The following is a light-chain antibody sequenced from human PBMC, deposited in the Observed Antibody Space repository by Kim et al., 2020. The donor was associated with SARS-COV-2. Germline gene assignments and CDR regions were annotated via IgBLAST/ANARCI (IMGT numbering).Light chain of an antibody. CDR3: QQYYDLQYT. CDR2: IAS. J-gene: IGKJ2*01. Sequence: ITNSLAWYQQKPGRVPKLLLSIASRLESGVPSRFSGSGSGTDYTLTITGLQPEDFGTYYCQQYYDLQYTFGQGTKLEIK. CDR1: ITNS. V-gene: IGKV1-NL1*01.